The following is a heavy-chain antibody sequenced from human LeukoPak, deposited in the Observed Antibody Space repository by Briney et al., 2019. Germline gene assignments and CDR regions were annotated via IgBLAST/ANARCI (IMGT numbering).Heavy chain of an antibody. V-gene: IGHV3-30*03. CDR3: ARDPNWGSDDAFDI. D-gene: IGHD7-27*01. J-gene: IGHJ3*02. CDR1: GFTFSTYG. CDR2: ISYDGSNK. Sequence: GGSLRLSCAASGFTFSTYGMNWVRQAPGKGLEWVAVISYDGSNKYYADSVKGRFTISRDNSKNTLYLQMNSLRAEDTAVYYCARDPNWGSDDAFDIWGQGTMVTVSS.